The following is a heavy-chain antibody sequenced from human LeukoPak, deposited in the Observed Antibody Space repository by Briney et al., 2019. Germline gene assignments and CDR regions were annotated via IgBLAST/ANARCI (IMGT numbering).Heavy chain of an antibody. V-gene: IGHV7-4-1*02. CDR3: ARDLGWELLVQGAFDI. CDR2: INTNTGNP. J-gene: IGHJ3*02. CDR1: GYTFTSYA. D-gene: IGHD1-26*01. Sequence: ASVKVSCKASGYTFTSYAMNWVRQAPGQGLEWMGWINTNTGNPTYAQGFTGRFVFSLDTSVSTAYLHVSSLKAEDTAVYYCARDLGWELLVQGAFDIWGQGTMVTVSS.